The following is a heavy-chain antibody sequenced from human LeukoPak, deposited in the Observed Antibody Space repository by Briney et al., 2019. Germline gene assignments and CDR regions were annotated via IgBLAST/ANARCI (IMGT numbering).Heavy chain of an antibody. Sequence: GGPLRLSCAASGFIFSNYWMHWVRQAPGKGLVWVSYINTDGSSTTYADSVKGRFTISRDNAKNTLYLQMNSLRAEDTAVYYCARVGYCSSTSCYAVDYWGQGTLVTVSS. V-gene: IGHV3-74*01. CDR3: ARVGYCSSTSCYAVDY. CDR2: INTDGSST. J-gene: IGHJ4*02. CDR1: GFIFSNYW. D-gene: IGHD2-2*01.